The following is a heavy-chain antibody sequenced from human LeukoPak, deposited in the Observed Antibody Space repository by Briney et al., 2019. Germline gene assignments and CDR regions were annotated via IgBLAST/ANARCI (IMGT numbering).Heavy chain of an antibody. CDR1: GLTVSSNY. CDR2: IRSDGSDT. CDR3: AKLSGSGVATLIVVLPYYFDY. D-gene: IGHD3-22*01. J-gene: IGHJ4*02. Sequence: GGSLSLSCAASGLTVSSNYMSWVRQAPGKGLVWVSRIRSDGSDTRYAESVKGRFTISRDNAKNTLYLQMNSLRAEDTAVYYCAKLSGSGVATLIVVLPYYFDYWGQGTLVTVSS. V-gene: IGHV3-74*01.